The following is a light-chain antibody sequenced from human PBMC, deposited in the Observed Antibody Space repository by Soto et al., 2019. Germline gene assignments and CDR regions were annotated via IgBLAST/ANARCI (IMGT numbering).Light chain of an antibody. CDR1: QSLTGR. CDR2: DVS. CDR3: QQYKVYPYT. Sequence: DIQMTQSPSTLSASIGDRVTLTCRASQSLTGRLAWYQQKPGRPPKLLIYDVSILESGVPSRFSGSEYGTDLTIPISSLRPDDFATFYCQQYKVYPYTFGQGTRLDI. J-gene: IGKJ2*01. V-gene: IGKV1-5*01.